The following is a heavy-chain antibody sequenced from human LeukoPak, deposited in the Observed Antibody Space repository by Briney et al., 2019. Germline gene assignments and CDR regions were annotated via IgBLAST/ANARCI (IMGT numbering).Heavy chain of an antibody. J-gene: IGHJ5*02. Sequence: ASVKVSCKASGYTFTSYYMHWVRQAPGQGLEWMGIINPSGSSTSYARKFQGRVTMTRDTSTSTVYMELSSLRSEDTAVYYCARVMEQQLADNWFDPWGQGTLVTVSS. CDR2: INPSGSST. D-gene: IGHD6-13*01. CDR3: ARVMEQQLADNWFDP. V-gene: IGHV1-46*01. CDR1: GYTFTSYY.